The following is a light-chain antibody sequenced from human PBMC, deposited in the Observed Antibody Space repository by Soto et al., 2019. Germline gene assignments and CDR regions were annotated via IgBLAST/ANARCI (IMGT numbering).Light chain of an antibody. J-gene: IGKJ5*01. Sequence: EILLTQSPGTLSLSPGEGTTLSCRASQTVSNNYLACYQQKAGQAPRLLIYDTSNRATGIPARFSGSGSGTDFTLTISSLEPEDFAVYYCQQSSNWLTFGQGTRLEIK. CDR1: QTVSNNY. CDR3: QQSSNWLT. V-gene: IGKV3-11*01. CDR2: DTS.